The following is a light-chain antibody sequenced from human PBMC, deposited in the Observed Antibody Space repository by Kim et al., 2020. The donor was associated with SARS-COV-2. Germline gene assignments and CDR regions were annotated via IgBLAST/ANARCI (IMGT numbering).Light chain of an antibody. CDR1: NS. CDR2: RND. CDR3: STWDGSLSGWV. J-gene: IGLJ3*02. V-gene: IGLV1-47*01. Sequence: NSVYWYQQLPGTAPNLLIHRNDQRPSGVPDRFSGSKSGTSASLAISGLRSEDEADYYCSTWDGSLSGWVFGGGTQLTV.